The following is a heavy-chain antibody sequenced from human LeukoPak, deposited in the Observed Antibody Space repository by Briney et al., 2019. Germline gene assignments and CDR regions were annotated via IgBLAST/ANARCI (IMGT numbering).Heavy chain of an antibody. Sequence: SETLSLTCTVSGGSISSYYWNWIRQPPGKGLEWIGYIYTSGSTNYNPSLKSRVTISVDTSKNQFSLKLSSVTAADTAVYYCARLAHSQVYNWFDPWGQGTLVTVSS. J-gene: IGHJ5*02. V-gene: IGHV4-4*09. D-gene: IGHD2-21*01. CDR3: ARLAHSQVYNWFDP. CDR2: IYTSGST. CDR1: GGSISSYY.